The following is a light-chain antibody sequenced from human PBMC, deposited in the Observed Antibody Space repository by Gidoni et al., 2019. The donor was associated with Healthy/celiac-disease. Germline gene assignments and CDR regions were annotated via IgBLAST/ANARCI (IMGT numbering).Light chain of an antibody. CDR1: QSVLYSSNNKTY. CDR3: QQYYSTPQT. Sequence: DIVMTQSPDSLAVSLGERATINCKSSQSVLYSSNNKTYVAWYQQKPGQPPKLLIYWASTRESGVPDRFSGSGSGTDFTLTISSQQAEDVAVYYCQQYYSTPQTFGQGTKVEIK. CDR2: WAS. V-gene: IGKV4-1*01. J-gene: IGKJ1*01.